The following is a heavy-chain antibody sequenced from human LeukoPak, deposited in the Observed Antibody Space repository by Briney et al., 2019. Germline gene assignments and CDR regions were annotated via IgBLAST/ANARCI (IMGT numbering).Heavy chain of an antibody. V-gene: IGHV3-7*01. CDR1: GFTFDDYG. J-gene: IGHJ4*02. CDR2: IKQDGSEK. D-gene: IGHD1-26*01. CDR3: AVQGASDY. Sequence: GGSLRLSCAASGFTFDDYGMSWVRQAPGKGLEWVANIKQDGSEKYHVDSVRGRFTISRDNAKNSLYLQMNSLRVEDTAMYYCAVQGASDYWGQGTLVTVSS.